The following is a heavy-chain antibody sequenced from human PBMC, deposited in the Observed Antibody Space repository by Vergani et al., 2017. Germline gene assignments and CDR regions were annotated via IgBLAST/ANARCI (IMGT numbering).Heavy chain of an antibody. J-gene: IGHJ6*02. CDR3: AXGVYCSSTSCYEGRGYYYGMGV. Sequence: EVQLLESGGGLVQPGGSLRLSCAASGFTFSSYAMSWVRQVPGKGLEWVSGISGSGGNTYYANSVKGRFTISRDNSKNTLYLQMNSLRADDTAVYYCAXGVYCSSTSCYEGRGYYYGMGVWGQGTTVTFSS. CDR1: GFTFSSYA. D-gene: IGHD2-2*01. V-gene: IGHV3-23*01. CDR2: ISGSGGNT.